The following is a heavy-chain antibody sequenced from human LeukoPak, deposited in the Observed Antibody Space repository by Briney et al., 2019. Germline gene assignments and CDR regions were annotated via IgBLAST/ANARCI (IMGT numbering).Heavy chain of an antibody. V-gene: IGHV3-33*08. D-gene: IGHD3-9*01. CDR2: IWYDGNNR. J-gene: IGHJ4*02. CDR1: GFTFSSYG. CDR3: ARSTSSEYDIYHFDY. Sequence: GGSLRLSCSASGFTFSSYGMHWVRQAPGKGLEWVAVIWYDGNNRYYADSVKGRFTISRDNSKNTLYLQMNSLRAEDTAVYYCARSTSSEYDIYHFDYWGQGTLVTVSS.